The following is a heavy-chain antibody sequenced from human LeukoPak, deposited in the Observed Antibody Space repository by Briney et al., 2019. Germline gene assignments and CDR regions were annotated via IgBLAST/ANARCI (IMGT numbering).Heavy chain of an antibody. CDR2: ISGSGGST. CDR1: GFTFSSYA. CDR3: ARDSYDYVWGSYRRFDY. D-gene: IGHD3-16*02. V-gene: IGHV3-23*01. J-gene: IGHJ4*02. Sequence: GGTLRLSCAASGFTFSSYAMSWVRQAPGKGLEWVSAISGSGGSTYYADSVKGRFTISRDNSKNTLYLQMNSLRAEDTAVYYCARDSYDYVWGSYRRFDYWGQGTLVTVSS.